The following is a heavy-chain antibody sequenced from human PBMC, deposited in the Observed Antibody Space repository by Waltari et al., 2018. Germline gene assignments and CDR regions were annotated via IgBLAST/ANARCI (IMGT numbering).Heavy chain of an antibody. V-gene: IGHV1-69*05. CDR3: ARGGVVVAATTRHAFDI. Sequence: QVQLVQSGAEVKKPGSSVKVSCKASGGTFSSYAISWVRQAPGQGLEWMGGIIPICGTANYAQKFQGKVTITTDESTSTAYMELSSLRSEDTAVYYCARGGVVVAATTRHAFDIWGQGTMVTVSS. J-gene: IGHJ3*02. CDR2: IIPICGTA. D-gene: IGHD2-15*01. CDR1: GGTFSSYA.